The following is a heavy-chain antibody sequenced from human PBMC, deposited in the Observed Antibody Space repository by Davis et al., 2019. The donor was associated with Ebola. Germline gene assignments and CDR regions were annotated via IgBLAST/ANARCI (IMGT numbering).Heavy chain of an antibody. CDR3: ARRAYCSSTSCYGNWFDP. V-gene: IGHV5-51*01. CDR1: GYSFTSYW. D-gene: IGHD2-2*01. Sequence: GESLKISCKGSGYSFTSYWIGWVRQMPGKGPEWMGIIYPGDSDTRYSPSFQGQVTISADKSISTAYLQWSSLKASDTAMYYCARRAYCSSTSCYGNWFDPWGQGTLVTVSS. CDR2: IYPGDSDT. J-gene: IGHJ5*02.